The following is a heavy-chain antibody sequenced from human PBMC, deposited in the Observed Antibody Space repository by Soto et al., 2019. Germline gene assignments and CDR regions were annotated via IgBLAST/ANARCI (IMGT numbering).Heavy chain of an antibody. J-gene: IGHJ4*02. CDR2: ISSNGGST. CDR1: GFTFSSYA. Sequence: GGSLRLSCSASGFTFSSYAMHWVRQAPGKGLEYVSAISSNGGSTYYADSVKGRFTISRDNSKNTLYLQMSSLRAEDTALYYSVKDHPAAGPVYNSGYYDYWGQGTLVTVSS. CDR3: VKDHPAAGPVYNSGYYDY. V-gene: IGHV3-64D*08. D-gene: IGHD6-13*01.